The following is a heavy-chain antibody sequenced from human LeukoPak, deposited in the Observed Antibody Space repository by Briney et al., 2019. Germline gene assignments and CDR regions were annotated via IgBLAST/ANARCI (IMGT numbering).Heavy chain of an antibody. J-gene: IGHJ6*04. D-gene: IGHD6-13*01. CDR2: IYHSGST. CDR3: ARVVRQQLPHKLDYYYGMDV. CDR1: GGSISSSNW. V-gene: IGHV4-4*02. Sequence: PSGTLSLTCAVSGGSISSSNWWSWVRRPPGKGLEWIGEIYHSGSTNYNPSLKSRVTISVDKSKNQFSLKLSSVTAADTAVYYCARVVRQQLPHKLDYYYGMDVWGKGTTVTVSS.